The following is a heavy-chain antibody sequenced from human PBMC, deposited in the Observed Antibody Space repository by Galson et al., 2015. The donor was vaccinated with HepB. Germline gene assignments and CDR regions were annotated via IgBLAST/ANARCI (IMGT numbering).Heavy chain of an antibody. J-gene: IGHJ3*02. Sequence: SVKVSCKASGYTFTSYGISWVRQAPGQGLEWMGWISAYNGNTNYAQKLQGRVTMTTDTSTSTAYMELSSLRSEDTAVYYCARDGPAASSYDYVWGSYRGPDAFDIWGQGTMVTVSS. V-gene: IGHV1-18*04. CDR3: ARDGPAASSYDYVWGSYRGPDAFDI. CDR2: ISAYNGNT. CDR1: GYTFTSYG. D-gene: IGHD3-16*02.